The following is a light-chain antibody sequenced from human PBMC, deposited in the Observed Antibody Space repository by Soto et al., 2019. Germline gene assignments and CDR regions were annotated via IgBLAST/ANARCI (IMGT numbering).Light chain of an antibody. J-gene: IGLJ3*02. CDR3: SSYTSSSPPV. V-gene: IGLV2-14*01. CDR2: DVS. CDR1: SSDVGGYNY. Sequence: QSVLTQPASVSGSPGQSITISCTGTSSDVGGYNYVSWYQQHPGKAPKLMIYDVSNRPSGVSNRLSGSKSGTTASLTISGLQAEDEADYYCSSYTSSSPPVFGGGTQLTVL.